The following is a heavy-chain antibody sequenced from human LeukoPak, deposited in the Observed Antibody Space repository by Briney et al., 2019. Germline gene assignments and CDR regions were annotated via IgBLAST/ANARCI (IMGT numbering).Heavy chain of an antibody. D-gene: IGHD2-15*01. J-gene: IGHJ5*02. V-gene: IGHV1-8*01. CDR2: MNPKGGNT. CDR3: ARDQDIVVVVAALRQREMGGFDP. CDR1: GYTFTNYD. Sequence: ASVKVSCKASGYTFTNYDINWVRQATGQGPEWMGWMNPKGGNTGYAQKFQGRVTMTRNTSISTAYMELSSLRSDDTAVYYCARDQDIVVVVAALRQREMGGFDPWGQGTLVTVSS.